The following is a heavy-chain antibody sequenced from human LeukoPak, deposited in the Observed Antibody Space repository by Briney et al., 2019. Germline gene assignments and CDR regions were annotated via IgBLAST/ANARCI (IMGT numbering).Heavy chain of an antibody. CDR3: ARRRLYDSSGYYPGWVDY. V-gene: IGHV1-2*02. Sequence: ASVKVSCKASGYTFTGYYMHWVRQAPGQGLEWMGWINPNSGGTNYAQKFQGRVTMTRDTSISTAYMELSRLRSDDTAVYYCARRRLYDSSGYYPGWVDYWGQRTLVTVSS. CDR2: INPNSGGT. D-gene: IGHD3-22*01. CDR1: GYTFTGYY. J-gene: IGHJ4*02.